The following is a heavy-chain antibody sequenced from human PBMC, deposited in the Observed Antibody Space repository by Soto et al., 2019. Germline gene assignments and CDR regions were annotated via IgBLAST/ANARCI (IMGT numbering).Heavy chain of an antibody. J-gene: IGHJ4*02. CDR1: GFTFSSYA. CDR2: ISGSGGST. CDR3: AKDMPYYDILTGYSALYFDY. Sequence: GESLKISCAASGFTFSSYAMSWVRQAPGKGLEWVSAISGSGGSTYYADSVKGRFTISRDNSKNTLYLQMNSLRAEDTAVYYCAKDMPYYDILTGYSALYFDYWGQGTLVTVSS. D-gene: IGHD3-9*01. V-gene: IGHV3-23*01.